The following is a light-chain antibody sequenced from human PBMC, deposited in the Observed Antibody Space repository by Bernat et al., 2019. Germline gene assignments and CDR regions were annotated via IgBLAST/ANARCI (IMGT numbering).Light chain of an antibody. J-gene: IGKJ3*01. CDR1: QAIRND. CDR2: GAT. Sequence: DIQMTQSPSSLSASVGDRVTLTCRASQAIRNDLGWYLHKPGKAPKRLIYGATFLQSGVPSRFSGSGSGTEFTLTISSLQPEDFATYYCVQHNTYPITFGPGTTVDIK. CDR3: VQHNTYPIT. V-gene: IGKV1-17*01.